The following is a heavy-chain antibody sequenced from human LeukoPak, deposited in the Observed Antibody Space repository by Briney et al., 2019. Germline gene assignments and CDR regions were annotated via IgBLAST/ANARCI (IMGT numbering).Heavy chain of an antibody. J-gene: IGHJ4*02. CDR2: ISGSGVRT. D-gene: IGHD1-14*01. Sequence: GGSLRLSCAASGLTFRNFAMGWVRQAPGRGLEWVSFISGSGVRTNYADSVKGRFIVYRDNSKNTLYLQMNSLRAEDTAVYYCANKVTTGYRGQGTLVTVSS. CDR3: ANKVTTGY. V-gene: IGHV3-23*01. CDR1: GLTFRNFA.